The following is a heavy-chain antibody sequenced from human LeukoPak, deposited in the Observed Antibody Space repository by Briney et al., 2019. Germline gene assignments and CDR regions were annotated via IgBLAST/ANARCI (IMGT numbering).Heavy chain of an antibody. CDR3: ARGAGRGYTHSLDDY. D-gene: IGHD5-18*01. V-gene: IGHV3-53*04. J-gene: IGHJ4*02. Sequence: GGSLRLSCAASGFTVSSNYMSWVRQAPGKGLEWVSVIYSGGSTYYAGSVKGRFTISRHNSKNTLYLQMNSLRAEDTAVYYCARGAGRGYTHSLDDYWGQGTLVTVSS. CDR1: GFTVSSNY. CDR2: IYSGGST.